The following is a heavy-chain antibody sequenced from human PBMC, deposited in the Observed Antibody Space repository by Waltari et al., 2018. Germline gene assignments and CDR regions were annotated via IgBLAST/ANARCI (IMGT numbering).Heavy chain of an antibody. V-gene: IGHV3-23*01. D-gene: IGHD5-18*01. CDR1: GFSFGGNA. CDR3: AKDSRGYTPSPGDS. J-gene: IGHJ4*02. CDR2: ISGSGSTT. Sequence: EVQLLQSGGGLVQPGGSLRLSCEGSGFSFGGNAMTWVRQAPGKGFEWLSNISGSGSTTFYSDSVRGRFTISRDNAKNTVFLELNSLRVDDTAFYYCAKDSRGYTPSPGDSWGQGAQVTVS.